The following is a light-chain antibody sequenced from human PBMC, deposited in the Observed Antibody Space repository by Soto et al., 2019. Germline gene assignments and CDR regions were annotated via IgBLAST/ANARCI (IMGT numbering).Light chain of an antibody. CDR3: QQYASSSVT. CDR2: KAS. V-gene: IGKV1-5*03. CDR1: QSISDW. Sequence: DIQMTQSPSSLSASVGDRVTITCRASQSISDWLAWFQQKPGKAPKLLIQKASNLESGVPSRLSGGGSGTEISLTISSLQPDDFATYYCQQYASSSVTFGQGTNLEI. J-gene: IGKJ2*01.